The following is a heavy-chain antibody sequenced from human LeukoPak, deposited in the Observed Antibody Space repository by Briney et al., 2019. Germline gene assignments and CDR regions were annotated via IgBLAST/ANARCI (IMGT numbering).Heavy chain of an antibody. CDR1: GYTFTGYY. D-gene: IGHD3-22*01. J-gene: IGHJ4*02. V-gene: IGHV1-2*02. Sequence: EASVKVSCKASGYTFTGYYMHWVRQAPGQGLEWMGWINPKSGGTRYARKFQGRVTMTRDTSISTAYLELSRLISDDTAVYYCAPLHDGSGYAFDYWGQGTLVTVSS. CDR2: INPKSGGT. CDR3: APLHDGSGYAFDY.